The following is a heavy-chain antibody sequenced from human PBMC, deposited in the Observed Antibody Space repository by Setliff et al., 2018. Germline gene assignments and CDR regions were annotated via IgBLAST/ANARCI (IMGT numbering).Heavy chain of an antibody. J-gene: IGHJ5*01. CDR3: ARGRNIEARLFDS. Sequence: SETLSLTCAASGGSFTYYYWTWIRQPPGKGLEWIGEINHLGTTNYNPSLKNRVTISIDPAKNQFSLKLPSVTAADTATYYCARGRNIEARLFDSWGQGTQVTVSS. V-gene: IGHV4-34*01. CDR1: GGSFTYYY. CDR2: INHLGTT. D-gene: IGHD6-6*01.